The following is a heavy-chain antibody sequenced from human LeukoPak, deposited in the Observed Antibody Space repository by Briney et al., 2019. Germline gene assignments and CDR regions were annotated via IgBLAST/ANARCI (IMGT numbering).Heavy chain of an antibody. CDR3: AKDRGYYDSSGYAGFEY. D-gene: IGHD3-22*01. J-gene: IGHJ4*02. CDR2: IRYDGSNK. V-gene: IGHV3-30*02. CDR1: GFTFSSYV. Sequence: GGSLRLSRAASGFTFSSYVMHWVRQAPGKGLEWGAFIRYDGSNKYYADSVKGRFTISRDNSNNTLYLQMNSLRAEDAAVYYCAKDRGYYDSSGYAGFEYWGQGTLVTVSS.